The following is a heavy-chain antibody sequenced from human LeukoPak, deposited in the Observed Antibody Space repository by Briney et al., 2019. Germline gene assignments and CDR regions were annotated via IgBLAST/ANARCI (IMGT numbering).Heavy chain of an antibody. V-gene: IGHV1-18*01. J-gene: IGHJ3*02. CDR2: ISAYNGNT. Sequence: GASVKVSCKASGYTFTSYGISWVRQAPGQGLEWMGWISAYNGNTNYAQKLQGRVTMTTDTSTSTAYMELRSLRSDDTAVYYCARGSPEAIVVVVAAMGDAFDIWGQGTMVTVSS. CDR3: ARGSPEAIVVVVAAMGDAFDI. CDR1: GYTFTSYG. D-gene: IGHD2-15*01.